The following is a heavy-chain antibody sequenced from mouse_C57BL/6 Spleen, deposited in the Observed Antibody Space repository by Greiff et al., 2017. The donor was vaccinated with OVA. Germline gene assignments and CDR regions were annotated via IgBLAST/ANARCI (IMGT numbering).Heavy chain of an antibody. CDR3: ARREYGNYVAY. CDR1: GYTFTSYW. D-gene: IGHD2-1*01. CDR2: IDPSDSYT. V-gene: IGHV1-50*01. J-gene: IGHJ3*01. Sequence: QVQLQQPGAELVKPGASVKLSCKASGYTFTSYWMQWVKQRPGQGLEWIGEIDPSDSYTNYNQKLKGKATLTVDTSSSTAYMQLSSLTSEDSAVYYCARREYGNYVAYWGQGTLVTVSA.